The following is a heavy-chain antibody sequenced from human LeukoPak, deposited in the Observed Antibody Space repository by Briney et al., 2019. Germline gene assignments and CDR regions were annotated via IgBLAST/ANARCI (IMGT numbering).Heavy chain of an antibody. CDR3: ARSSYYYDSSGYYGHY. D-gene: IGHD3-22*01. V-gene: IGHV1-69*04. CDR1: GGTFSSYA. J-gene: IGHJ4*02. CDR2: IIPILGIA. Sequence: SVKVSCKASGGTFSSYAISWVRQAPGQGLEWMGRIIPILGIANYAQKFQGRVTITADKSTSTAYMELSSLRSEDTAVYYCARSSYYYDSSGYYGHYWGQGTLVTVSS.